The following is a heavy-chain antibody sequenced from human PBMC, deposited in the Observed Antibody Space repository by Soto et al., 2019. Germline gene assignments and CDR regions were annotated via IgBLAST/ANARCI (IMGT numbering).Heavy chain of an antibody. D-gene: IGHD2-21*02. V-gene: IGHV1-46*01. CDR2: INPSGGST. Sequence: ASVKVSCKASGYTFTSYYIHWVRQAPGQGLEWMGIINPSGGSTSYAQKFQGRVTITRDTSASTAYMELSSLRSEDTAVYYCARSIVVVTAADYWGQGTLVTVSS. CDR1: GYTFTSYY. J-gene: IGHJ4*02. CDR3: ARSIVVVTAADY.